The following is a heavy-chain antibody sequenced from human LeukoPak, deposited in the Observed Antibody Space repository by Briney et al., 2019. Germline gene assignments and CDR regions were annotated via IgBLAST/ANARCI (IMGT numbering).Heavy chain of an antibody. CDR1: GDTFTGYY. J-gene: IGHJ5*01. V-gene: IGHV1-2*02. CDR2: INPNSGRT. CDR3: ARSFPSGYYDPPDNRHFDP. Sequence: ASVKVSCRASGDTFTGYYLQWVRQAPGQGREWRGWINPNSGRTKYAQKFQGRVTMTSDTSITTGYMDLSSLTSDDTAVYYCARSFPSGYYDPPDNRHFDPWGQGTLVTVSS. D-gene: IGHD6-25*01.